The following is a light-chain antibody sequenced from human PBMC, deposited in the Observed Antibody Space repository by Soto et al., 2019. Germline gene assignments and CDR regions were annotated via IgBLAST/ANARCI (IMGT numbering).Light chain of an antibody. V-gene: IGLV1-40*01. Sequence: QSVLTQPPSVSGAPGQRVTISCTGSSSNIGAGYDVHWYQQLPGTAPKLLIYGNSNRPSGVPDRFSGSKSGTSASLAITGLQAEDEADYYCQSYDSSSGRVFGGGTTLTVL. CDR1: SSNIGAGYD. J-gene: IGLJ2*01. CDR2: GNS. CDR3: QSYDSSSGRV.